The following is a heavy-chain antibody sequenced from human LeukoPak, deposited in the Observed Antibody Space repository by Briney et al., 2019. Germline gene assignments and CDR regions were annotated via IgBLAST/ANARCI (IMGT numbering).Heavy chain of an antibody. V-gene: IGHV4-59*01. CDR1: GGSISSYY. CDR3: ARNGGWSLVDY. CDR2: IYYSGST. J-gene: IGHJ4*02. Sequence: SETLSLTCTVSGGSISSYYWSWIRQPPGKGLEWIGYIYYSGSTNYNPSLKSRVTISVDTSKNQFSLKLSSVIAADTAVYYCARNGGWSLVDYWGQGTLVTVSS. D-gene: IGHD6-19*01.